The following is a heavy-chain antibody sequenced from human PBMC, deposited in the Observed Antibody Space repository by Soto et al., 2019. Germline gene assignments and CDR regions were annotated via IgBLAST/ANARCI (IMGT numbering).Heavy chain of an antibody. CDR2: ISYDGSNK. Sequence: GGSLRLSCAASGFTFSSYAMHWVRQAPGKGLEWVAVISYDGSNKYYADSVKGRFTISRDNSKNTLYLQMNSLRAEDTAVYYCARESVLGMVWYYCYGMDVWGQGTTVTVSS. D-gene: IGHD2-8*02. J-gene: IGHJ6*02. CDR3: ARESVLGMVWYYCYGMDV. V-gene: IGHV3-30-3*01. CDR1: GFTFSSYA.